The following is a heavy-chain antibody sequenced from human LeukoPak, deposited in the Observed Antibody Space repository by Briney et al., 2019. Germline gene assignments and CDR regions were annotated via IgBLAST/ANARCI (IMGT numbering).Heavy chain of an antibody. Sequence: PSETLSLTCTVPGGSISSSSYYWGWIRQPPGKGLEWIGSIYYSGSTYYNPSLKSRVTISVDTSKNQFSLKLSSVTAADTAVYYCARHPYLHYYGSGAGGYFDYWGQGTLVTVSS. CDR1: GGSISSSSYY. D-gene: IGHD3-10*01. CDR3: ARHPYLHYYGSGAGGYFDY. CDR2: IYYSGST. V-gene: IGHV4-39*01. J-gene: IGHJ4*02.